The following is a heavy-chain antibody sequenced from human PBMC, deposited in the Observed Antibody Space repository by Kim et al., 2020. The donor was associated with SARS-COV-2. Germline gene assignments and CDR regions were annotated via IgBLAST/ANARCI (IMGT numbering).Heavy chain of an antibody. CDR3: ARPGSSSWVRYYFDY. V-gene: IGHV4-39*01. CDR2: IYYSGST. Sequence: SETLSLTCTVSGGSISSSSYYWGWIRQPPGKGLEWIGSIYYSGSTYYNPSLKSRVTISVDTSKNQFSLKLSSVTAADTAVYYCARPGSSSWVRYYFDYWGQGTLVTVSS. J-gene: IGHJ4*02. CDR1: GGSISSSSYY. D-gene: IGHD6-13*01.